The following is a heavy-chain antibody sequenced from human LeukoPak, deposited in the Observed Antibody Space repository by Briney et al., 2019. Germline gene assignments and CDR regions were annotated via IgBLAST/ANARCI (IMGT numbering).Heavy chain of an antibody. CDR1: GFTFSSYA. CDR3: ARGGRNWDGGSHTDFDY. V-gene: IGHV3-30-3*01. D-gene: IGHD1-26*01. CDR2: ISYDGSNK. J-gene: IGHJ4*02. Sequence: GGSLRLSCAASGFTFSSYAMHWVRQAPGKGLEWVAVISYDGSNKYYADSVKGRFTISRDNSKNTLYLQMNSLRPEDTAVYYCARGGRNWDGGSHTDFDYWGQGTLVTVSS.